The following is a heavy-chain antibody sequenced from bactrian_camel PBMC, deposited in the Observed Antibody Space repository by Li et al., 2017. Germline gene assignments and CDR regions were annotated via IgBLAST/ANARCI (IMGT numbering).Heavy chain of an antibody. CDR2: ITSGGST. CDR1: KVYC. CDR3: AAQWSNDGYCYNRLDPALYSH. J-gene: IGHJ4*01. V-gene: IGHV3S53*01. D-gene: IGHD1*01. Sequence: QVQLVESGGGSVQAGGSLRLTCEFSKVYCVAWFRQVPGKEREGVARITSGGSTIYADSVKGRFAISADNAKNTLYLQMNSLKHEDTGMYYCAAQWSNDGYCYNRLDPALYSHWGQGTQVTVS.